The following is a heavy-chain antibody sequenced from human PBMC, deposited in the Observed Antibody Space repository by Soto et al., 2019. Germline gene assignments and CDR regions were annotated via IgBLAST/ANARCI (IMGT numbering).Heavy chain of an antibody. CDR1: GGTFRNFP. V-gene: IGHV1-69*02. J-gene: IGHJ4*02. Sequence: QVQLVQSGTEVKKPGSSVKVSCKASGGTFRNFPINWVRHAPGQVLEWMGSIFPLTDIPDYSQNFQARVKIRADKRKSTAYRELRSLTSDVTAMYICARGPLVVLTYFESWGKGTIVTVSS. CDR3: ARGPLVVLTYFES. D-gene: IGHD3-10*01. CDR2: IFPLTDIP.